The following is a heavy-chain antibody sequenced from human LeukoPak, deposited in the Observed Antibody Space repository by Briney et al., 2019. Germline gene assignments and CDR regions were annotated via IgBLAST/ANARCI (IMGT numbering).Heavy chain of an antibody. CDR3: ATSMGSVMIQGS. Sequence: GSSVKISFRASERSFTHSYLDWVRQAPGQALEWMAWITPFSGNTNYAQKFQDRVAITRDNFLSTAYMELSGLRSEDTAVYYCATSMGSVMIQGSWGQGTLVTVSS. CDR2: ITPFSGNT. D-gene: IGHD5-18*01. CDR1: ERSFTHSY. J-gene: IGHJ5*02. V-gene: IGHV1-45*02.